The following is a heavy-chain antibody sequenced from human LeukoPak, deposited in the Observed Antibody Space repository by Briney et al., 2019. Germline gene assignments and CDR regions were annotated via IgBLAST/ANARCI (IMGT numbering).Heavy chain of an antibody. CDR1: GGSISSYY. J-gene: IGHJ4*02. V-gene: IGHV4-59*01. CDR3: ARLQYSYKYYFDY. Sequence: PSETLSLTCTVSGGSISSYYWSWIRQPPGRGLEWIGYIYYSGSTNYNPSLKSRVTISVDTSKNQFSLKLSSVTAADTAVYYCARLQYSYKYYFDYWGQGTLVTVSS. CDR2: IYYSGST. D-gene: IGHD5-18*01.